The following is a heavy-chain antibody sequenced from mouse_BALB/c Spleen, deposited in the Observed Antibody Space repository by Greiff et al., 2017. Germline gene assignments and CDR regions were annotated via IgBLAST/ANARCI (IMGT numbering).Heavy chain of an antibody. CDR2: ISYSGST. CDR1: GYSITSDYA. V-gene: IGHV3-2*02. CDR3: ARLTYYFDY. Sequence: EVKLVESGPGLVKPSQSLSLTCTVTGYSITSDYAWNWIRQFPGNKLEWMGYISYSGSTSYNPSLKSRISITRDTSKNQFFLQLNSVTTEDTATYYCARLTYYFDYWGQGTTLTVSS. J-gene: IGHJ2*01.